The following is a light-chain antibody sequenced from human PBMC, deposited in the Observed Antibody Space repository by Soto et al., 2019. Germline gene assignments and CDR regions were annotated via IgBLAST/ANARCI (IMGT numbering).Light chain of an antibody. CDR3: QQYHNWPRT. J-gene: IGKJ1*01. Sequence: EIVMTQSPSTLAVSPGEGAALSCRASQSISVNVAWYQHKPGQAPRLLIYGASTRATGIPARFSGSGSGTEFTLTITSLQSEDFEVYYCQQYHNWPRTFGQGTKVDIK. V-gene: IGKV3-15*01. CDR2: GAS. CDR1: QSISVN.